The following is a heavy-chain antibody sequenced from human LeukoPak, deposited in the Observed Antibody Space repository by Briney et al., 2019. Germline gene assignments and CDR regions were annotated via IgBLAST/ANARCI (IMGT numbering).Heavy chain of an antibody. D-gene: IGHD1-14*01. J-gene: IGHJ4*02. CDR3: ARLASVPDLDY. Sequence: SETLSLTCTVSGDSISSNSYYWGWIRQPPGKGLEWIGSIYYSGSTYYNPSLKSRFTISVDTSKNQFFLKLTSVTAADTAVYYCARLASVPDLDYWGQGTLVTVSS. V-gene: IGHV4-39*01. CDR1: GDSISSNSYY. CDR2: IYYSGST.